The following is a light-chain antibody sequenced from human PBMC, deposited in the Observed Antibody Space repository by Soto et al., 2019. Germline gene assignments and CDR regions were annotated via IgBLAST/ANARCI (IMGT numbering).Light chain of an antibody. CDR3: QQSYNTPLT. CDR1: QSIRTY. CDR2: SAS. J-gene: IGKJ4*01. V-gene: IGKV1-39*01. Sequence: DIQMTQSPSSLSASVGDRVTLSCRAGQSIRTYLNWYQQKKGKAPNLLIYSASTLQTGVPSRFSGSGSGTDFNLTICNLQPEDFATYHCQQSYNTPLTFGGGTKVDIK.